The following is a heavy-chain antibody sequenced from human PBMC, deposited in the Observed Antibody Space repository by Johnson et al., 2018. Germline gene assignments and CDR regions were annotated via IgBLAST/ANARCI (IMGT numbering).Heavy chain of an antibody. J-gene: IGHJ1*01. CDR2: ISWNSGSI. CDR3: AKAPVGWLGEEAEYFQH. CDR1: GFTFDDYA. V-gene: IGHV3-9*01. D-gene: IGHD3-3*01. Sequence: VQLVESGGGLVQPGRSLRLSCAASGFTFDDYAMHWVRQAPGKGLEWVSGISWNSGSIGYADSVEGRFTISRDNAKNSLYLQMNSLRPEDTALYYCAKAPVGWLGEEAEYFQHWGQGTLVTVSS.